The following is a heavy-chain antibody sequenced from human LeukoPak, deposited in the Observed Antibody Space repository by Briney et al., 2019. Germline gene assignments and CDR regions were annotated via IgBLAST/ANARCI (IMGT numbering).Heavy chain of an antibody. CDR1: GFTFDDYG. D-gene: IGHD6-25*01. Sequence: PGGSLRLSCAASGFTFDDYGMSWVRQAPGKGLEWVSGINWNGGSTGYADSVKGRFTISRDNSKNTLYLQMNSLRAKDTAVYYCARGPSGYHNTGGQGTLVTVSS. V-gene: IGHV3-20*04. CDR2: INWNGGST. J-gene: IGHJ4*02. CDR3: ARGPSGYHNT.